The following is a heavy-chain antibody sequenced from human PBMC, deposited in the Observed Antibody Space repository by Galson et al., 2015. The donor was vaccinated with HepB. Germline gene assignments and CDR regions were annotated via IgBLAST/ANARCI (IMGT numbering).Heavy chain of an antibody. CDR3: ARNGDRELAPH. V-gene: IGHV1-2*02. CDR2: INPKCGGA. Sequence: SVKVSCKASGYTFISYSIHWVRLAPGQGLEWMGWINPKCGGANYAQKFQGRVTMTTDTSTSTGYMELSSLRSDDTAIYYCARNGDRELAPHCGQGTPVTVSS. J-gene: IGHJ1*01. D-gene: IGHD4-17*01. CDR1: GYTFISYS.